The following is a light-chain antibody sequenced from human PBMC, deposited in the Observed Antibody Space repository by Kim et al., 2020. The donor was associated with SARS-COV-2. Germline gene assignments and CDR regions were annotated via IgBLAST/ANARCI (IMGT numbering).Light chain of an antibody. CDR3: CSYAGRSTWV. J-gene: IGLJ3*02. CDR1: SSDIVSYDL. V-gene: IGLV2-23*01. CDR2: EAT. Sequence: GQSITISCTGTSSDIVSYDLVSWYQQHPGKAPKLLIYEATKRPSGISDRFSGSRSGNTASLTISGLQAEDEADYSCCSYAGRSTWVFGGGTKLTVL.